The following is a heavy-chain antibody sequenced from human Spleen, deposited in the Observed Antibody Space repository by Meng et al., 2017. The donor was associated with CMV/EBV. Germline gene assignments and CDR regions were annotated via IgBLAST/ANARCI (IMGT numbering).Heavy chain of an antibody. CDR2: IAYDGFTK. CDR1: GFTFTTYS. J-gene: IGHJ4*02. Sequence: GGSLRLSCVASGFTFTTYSMQWVRQAPGGGLEWVAVIAYDGFTKYFADSVKGRFTISRDNSKNTVFLQMNSLRPEDTAFYYCARGVGGGSSSFDYWGQGRLVTVSS. V-gene: IGHV3-30-3*01. D-gene: IGHD1-26*01. CDR3: ARGVGGGSSSFDY.